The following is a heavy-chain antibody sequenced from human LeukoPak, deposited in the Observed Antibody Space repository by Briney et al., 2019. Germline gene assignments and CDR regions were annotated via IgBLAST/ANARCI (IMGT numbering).Heavy chain of an antibody. Sequence: PSETLSLTCAVYGGSFSGYYWSWIRQPPRKGLEWIGEINHSGSTNYNPSLKSRVTISVDTSKNQFSLKLRSVTAADTAVYYCARRTVTTPPPRPYNWFDPWGQGTLVTVSS. D-gene: IGHD4-17*01. CDR2: INHSGST. CDR3: ARRTVTTPPPRPYNWFDP. J-gene: IGHJ5*02. CDR1: GGSFSGYY. V-gene: IGHV4-34*01.